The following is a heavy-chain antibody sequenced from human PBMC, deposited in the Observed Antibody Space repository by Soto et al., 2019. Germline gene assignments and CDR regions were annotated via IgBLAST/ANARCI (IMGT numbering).Heavy chain of an antibody. CDR1: GFTFSSYG. D-gene: IGHD3-10*01. J-gene: IGHJ4*02. Sequence: GRSLRLSCAASGFTFSSYGMSWARQAPGKGLEWVSSISGSGGSTYYADSVKGRFTISRDNSKNTLYLQMSSLRAEDTAVYYCANRNDYGSGSYFPFDHWGQGTLVTVSS. CDR2: ISGSGGST. V-gene: IGHV3-23*01. CDR3: ANRNDYGSGSYFPFDH.